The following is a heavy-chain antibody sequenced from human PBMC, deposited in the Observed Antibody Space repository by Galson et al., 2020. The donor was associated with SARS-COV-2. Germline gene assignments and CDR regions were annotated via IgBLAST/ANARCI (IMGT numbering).Heavy chain of an antibody. J-gene: IGHJ6*03. Sequence: ASVKVSCKASGYTFTSYGISWVRQAPGQGLEWMGWISAYNGNTNYAQKLQGRVTMTTDTSTSTAYMELRSLRSDDTAVYYCARVCFTSEYSSGWYHYYYYMDVWGKGTTVTVSS. V-gene: IGHV1-18*04. CDR1: GYTFTSYG. CDR3: ARVCFTSEYSSGWYHYYYYMDV. CDR2: ISAYNGNT. D-gene: IGHD6-19*01.